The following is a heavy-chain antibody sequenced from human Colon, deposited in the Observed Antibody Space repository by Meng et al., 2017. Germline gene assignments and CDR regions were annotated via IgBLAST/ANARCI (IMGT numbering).Heavy chain of an antibody. CDR3: TTVPTYYYDSSGYYYVH. D-gene: IGHD3-22*01. CDR1: GFTFSNAW. V-gene: IGHV3-15*01. CDR2: IKSRTDGGTT. Sequence: GESLKISWAASGFTFSNAWMSWVRQAPGKGLEWVGRIKSRTDGGTTDYAAPVKCRFTISRDDSKNTLYLQMNSLKTEDTAVYYCTTVPTYYYDSSGYYYVHWGQGTLVTVSS. J-gene: IGHJ4*02.